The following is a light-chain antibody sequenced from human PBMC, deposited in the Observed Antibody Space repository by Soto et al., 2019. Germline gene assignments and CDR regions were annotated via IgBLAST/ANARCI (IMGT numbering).Light chain of an antibody. V-gene: IGLV1-40*01. J-gene: IGLJ1*01. CDR1: SSNIGAEYD. CDR3: QSYDSSLTTFV. Sequence: VLAHPPSVSGAPGQRVAISCTGSSSNIGAEYDVHWYQQLPGTAPKRLIYGDNNRPSGVPDRFSGSKSGTSASLAITGLQPEDEADYYCQSYDSSLTTFVFGTGTKVTVL. CDR2: GDN.